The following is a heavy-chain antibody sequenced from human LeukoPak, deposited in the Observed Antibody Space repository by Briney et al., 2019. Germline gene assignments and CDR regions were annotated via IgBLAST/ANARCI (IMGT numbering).Heavy chain of an antibody. CDR1: GFTFSSYE. Sequence: PGGSLRLSCAASGFTFSSYEMNWVRQAPGKGLEWVSYTSSSGSTIYYADSVKGRFTISRDNAKNSLYLQMNSLRAEDTAVYYCARGRWGYSGYAMNYFDYWGQGTLVTVSS. CDR2: TSSSGSTI. CDR3: ARGRWGYSGYAMNYFDY. J-gene: IGHJ4*02. V-gene: IGHV3-48*03. D-gene: IGHD5-12*01.